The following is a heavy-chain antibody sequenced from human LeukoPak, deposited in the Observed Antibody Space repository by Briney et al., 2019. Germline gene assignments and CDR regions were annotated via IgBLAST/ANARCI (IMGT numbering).Heavy chain of an antibody. CDR3: ARDSPEDFYDSSGSYDFDI. V-gene: IGHV1-18*01. CDR2: ISAYNDNT. Sequence: GASVKVSCKASGYTFTSYGISWVRQAPGQGLEWMGWISAYNDNTKFAQNFQGRVTMTTDTPTSTAYMELRSLRSDDTAVYYCARDSPEDFYDSSGSYDFDIWGQGTMVTVSS. D-gene: IGHD3-22*01. CDR1: GYTFTSYG. J-gene: IGHJ3*02.